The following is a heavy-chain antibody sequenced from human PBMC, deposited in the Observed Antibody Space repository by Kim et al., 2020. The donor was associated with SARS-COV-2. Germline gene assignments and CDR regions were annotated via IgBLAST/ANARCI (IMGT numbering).Heavy chain of an antibody. CDR1: GGSFSGYY. CDR3: ARGNRAIAARPGTWFDP. Sequence: SETLSLTCAVYGGSFSGYYWSWIRQPPGKGLEWIGEINHSGSTNYNPSLKSRVTISVDTSKNQFSLKLSSVTAADTAVYYCARGNRAIAARPGTWFDPWGQGTLVTVSS. CDR2: INHSGST. D-gene: IGHD6-6*01. V-gene: IGHV4-34*01. J-gene: IGHJ5*02.